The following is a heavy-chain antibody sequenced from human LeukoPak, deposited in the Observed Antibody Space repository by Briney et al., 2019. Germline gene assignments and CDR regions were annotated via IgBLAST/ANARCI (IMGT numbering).Heavy chain of an antibody. CDR3: AKSYWGNPTYYFDY. V-gene: IGHV3-23*01. CDR1: GFTFSTYA. D-gene: IGHD2-21*01. CDR2: VRPSGGGT. J-gene: IGHJ4*02. Sequence: GGSLRLSCAASGFTFSTYAVSWVRQAPGKGLEWVSAVRPSGGGTFYADSVKGRFTVSRDDSKNTLYLQMNSLRVDDTAVYYCAKSYWGNPTYYFDYWGQGTLVTVSS.